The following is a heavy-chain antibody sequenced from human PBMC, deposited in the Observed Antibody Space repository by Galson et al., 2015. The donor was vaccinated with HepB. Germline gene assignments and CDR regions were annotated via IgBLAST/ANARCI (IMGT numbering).Heavy chain of an antibody. V-gene: IGHV3-43*01. CDR2: ISWDGGST. J-gene: IGHJ4*02. CDR3: AKDSAVFDY. CDR1: GFTFDSYT. Sequence: SLRLSCAASGFTFDSYTMHWVRQAPGKGLEWVSLISWDGGSTYYADSVKGRFTIFRDMSKNTMYLQMNSLRTEDTAMYYCAKDSAVFDYWGQGTLVTVSS. D-gene: IGHD6-19*01.